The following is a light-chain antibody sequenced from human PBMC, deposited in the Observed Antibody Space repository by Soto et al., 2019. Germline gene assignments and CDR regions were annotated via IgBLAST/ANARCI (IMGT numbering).Light chain of an antibody. J-gene: IGLJ3*02. CDR3: TSYAGDTSLGV. CDR2: EVS. CDR1: SSDVGGYNY. V-gene: IGLV2-8*01. Sequence: QSALTQPPSASGSPGQSVTISCTGTSSDVGGYNYVSWYQQQPGKAPKLMIYEVSKRPSGVPNRFSGSKSGNTASLTVSGLQAEDEADYYCTSYAGDTSLGVLGGGTKLTVL.